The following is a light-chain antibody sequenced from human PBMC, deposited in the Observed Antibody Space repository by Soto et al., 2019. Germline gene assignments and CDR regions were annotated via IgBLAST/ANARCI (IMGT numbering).Light chain of an antibody. CDR3: QQTYSTPRT. CDR2: TAS. Sequence: DIQLTQSPSFLSASVGDRVTITCRASQGISSYLAWYQQRPGKAPKLLISTASNLQSGVPSRFSGSGSGTDFTLTIRSLQPEDFATYYCQQTYSTPRTFGQGTKVDIK. J-gene: IGKJ1*01. V-gene: IGKV1-39*01. CDR1: QGISSY.